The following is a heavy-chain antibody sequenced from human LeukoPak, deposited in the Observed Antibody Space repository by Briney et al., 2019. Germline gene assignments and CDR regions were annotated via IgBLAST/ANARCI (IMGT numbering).Heavy chain of an antibody. CDR2: ISSSGSTI. D-gene: IGHD3-22*01. CDR3: ARWEDSSGYFGY. J-gene: IGHJ4*02. V-gene: IGHV3-48*03. Sequence: GGSLRLSCAASGFTFSSYEMNWVRQAPGKGLEWVSYISSSGSTIYYADSVKGRFTISRDNSKNTLYLQMNSLRAEDTAVYYCARWEDSSGYFGYWGQGTLVTVSS. CDR1: GFTFSSYE.